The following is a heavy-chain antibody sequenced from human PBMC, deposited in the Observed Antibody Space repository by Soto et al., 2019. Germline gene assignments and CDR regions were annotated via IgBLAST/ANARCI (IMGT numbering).Heavy chain of an antibody. CDR1: GYSFTSYW. CDR3: ARCHNVSGYYWYGYMDV. CDR2: IYPGDSDT. D-gene: IGHD3-3*01. Sequence: PGESLKISCKGSGYSFTSYWIGWLRLMPGKGLEWMGIIYPGDSDTRYSPSFQGQVTISADKSISTAYLQWSSLKASDTAMYYCARCHNVSGYYWYGYMDVWGKGTTVTVSS. J-gene: IGHJ6*03. V-gene: IGHV5-51*01.